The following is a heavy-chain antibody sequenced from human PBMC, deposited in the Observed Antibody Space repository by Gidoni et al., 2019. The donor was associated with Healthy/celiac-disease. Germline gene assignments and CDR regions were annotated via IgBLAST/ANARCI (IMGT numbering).Heavy chain of an antibody. J-gene: IGHJ5*02. CDR2: IYYSGST. CDR1: VGSISSGGYY. V-gene: IGHV4-31*03. CDR3: ARTHCSGGSCYPNWFDP. D-gene: IGHD2-15*01. Sequence: HVQLQESGPGLVKPSQTLSLTCTVSVGSISSGGYYWSWIRQHPGKGLEWIGYIYYSGSTYYNPSLKSRVTISVDTSKNQFSLKLSSVTAADTAVYYCARTHCSGGSCYPNWFDPWGQGTLVTVSS.